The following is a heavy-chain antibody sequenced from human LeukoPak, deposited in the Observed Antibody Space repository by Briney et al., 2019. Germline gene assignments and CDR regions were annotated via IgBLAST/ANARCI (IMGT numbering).Heavy chain of an antibody. Sequence: SETLSVTCAVYGGSFSGYYWSWIRQPPGKGLEWIGESNHSGSTNYNPSLKSRVTISVDTSKNQFSLKLSSVTAADTAVYYCARAHPYYYDSSGYYYFDYWGQGTLVTVSS. CDR1: GGSFSGYY. CDR2: SNHSGST. V-gene: IGHV4-34*01. D-gene: IGHD3-22*01. CDR3: ARAHPYYYDSSGYYYFDY. J-gene: IGHJ4*02.